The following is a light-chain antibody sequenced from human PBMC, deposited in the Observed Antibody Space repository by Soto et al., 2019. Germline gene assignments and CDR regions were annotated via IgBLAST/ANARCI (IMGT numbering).Light chain of an antibody. CDR3: QSYVDGLSGSV. J-gene: IGLJ2*01. CDR2: NND. V-gene: IGLV1-40*01. Sequence: QSVLTQPPSVSGAPGQRVTISCTGTSSNIGAGYAVHWYQQLPGTAPKLLIYNNDNRPSGVPDRISASNSGTSASLAITGLQAEDEAHYYCQSYVDGLSGSVFGGGTKVTVL. CDR1: SSNIGAGYA.